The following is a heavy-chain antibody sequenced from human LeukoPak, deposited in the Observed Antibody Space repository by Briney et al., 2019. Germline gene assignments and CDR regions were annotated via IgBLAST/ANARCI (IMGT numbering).Heavy chain of an antibody. CDR2: ISGSGGST. CDR3: AKDPIYDFWSGYYFDY. D-gene: IGHD3-3*01. J-gene: IGHJ4*02. V-gene: IGHV3-23*01. CDR1: GFTFSSYA. Sequence: GGSLRLSCAASGFTFSSYAMSWVRQAPGKGLEWVSAISGSGGSTYYADPVKGRFTISRDNSKNTLYLQMNSLRAEDTAVYYCAKDPIYDFWSGYYFDYWGQGTLVTVSS.